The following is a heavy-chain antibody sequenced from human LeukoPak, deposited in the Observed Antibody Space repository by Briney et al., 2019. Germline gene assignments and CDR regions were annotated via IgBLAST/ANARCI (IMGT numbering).Heavy chain of an antibody. V-gene: IGHV3-23*01. J-gene: IGHJ3*02. D-gene: IGHD6-19*01. CDR3: AKDLGQWPNAFDI. CDR2: ISGSGGST. Sequence: GGSLRLSCAASGFTFSNAWMSWVRQAPGKGLEWVSAISGSGGSTYYADSVKGRFTISRDNSKNTLYLQMNSLRAEDTAVYYCAKDLGQWPNAFDIWGQGTMVTVSS. CDR1: GFTFSNAW.